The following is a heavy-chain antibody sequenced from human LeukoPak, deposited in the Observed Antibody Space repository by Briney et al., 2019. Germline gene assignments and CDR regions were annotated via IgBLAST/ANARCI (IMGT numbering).Heavy chain of an antibody. CDR2: IKPNSGGT. Sequence: ASVKVSCKASGYTFTGYYIHWVRQAPGQGLEWMGWIKPNSGGTNYAQKFQGRVTMTRDTSISTAYMELSRLRSDDTAVYYCARVSPNTVTTLQYFDYWGQGTLVTVSS. J-gene: IGHJ4*02. D-gene: IGHD4-17*01. CDR1: GYTFTGYY. V-gene: IGHV1-2*02. CDR3: ARVSPNTVTTLQYFDY.